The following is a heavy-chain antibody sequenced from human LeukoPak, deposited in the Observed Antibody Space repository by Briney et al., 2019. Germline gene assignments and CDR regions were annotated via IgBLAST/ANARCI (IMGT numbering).Heavy chain of an antibody. CDR2: ISSSSSYI. V-gene: IGHV3-21*01. D-gene: IGHD6-13*01. CDR3: ARDREQQLVDAFDI. J-gene: IGHJ3*02. Sequence: GGLLILSFPASGLTFSSYRMNWVRQAPRKRLEWVSSISSSSSYIYYADSVKGRFTISRDNAKNSLYLQMNSLRAEDTAVYYCARDREQQLVDAFDIWGQGTMVTVSS. CDR1: GLTFSSYR.